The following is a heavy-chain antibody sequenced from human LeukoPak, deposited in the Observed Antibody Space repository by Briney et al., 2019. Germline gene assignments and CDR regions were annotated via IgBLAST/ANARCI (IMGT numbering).Heavy chain of an antibody. D-gene: IGHD3-10*01. J-gene: IGHJ4*02. CDR3: ARVGGVGYYGSGSTDY. V-gene: IGHV1-2*02. CDR1: GYTFTGYY. CDR2: INPNSGGT. Sequence: ASVKVSCKASGYTFTGYYMHWVRQAPGQGLKWMGWINPNSGGTNYAQKFQGRVTMTRDTSISTAYMELSRLRSDDTAVDYCARVGGVGYYGSGSTDYWGQGTLVTVSS.